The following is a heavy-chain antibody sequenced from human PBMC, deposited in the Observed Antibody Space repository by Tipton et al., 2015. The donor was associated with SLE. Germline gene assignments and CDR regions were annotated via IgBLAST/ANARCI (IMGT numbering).Heavy chain of an antibody. CDR1: GGSFGGYY. J-gene: IGHJ4*02. V-gene: IGHV4-34*01. CDR3: ARGKGIQLWIRGLYFDY. D-gene: IGHD5-18*01. CDR2: INHSGST. Sequence: TLSLTCAVYGGSFGGYYWSWIRQPPGKGLEWIGEINHSGSTNYNPSLKSRVTISVDTSKNQFSLKLSSVTAADTAVYYCARGKGIQLWIRGLYFDYWGQGTLVTVSS.